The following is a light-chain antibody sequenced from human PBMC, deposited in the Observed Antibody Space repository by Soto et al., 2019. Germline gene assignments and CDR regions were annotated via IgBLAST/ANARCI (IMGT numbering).Light chain of an antibody. CDR3: QQVSGYPLN. Sequence: DVQMTQSPSRLSASVGDRVTVTCRASQTIGSCLAWYQQKPGRAPKLLIFAASSLQSGVPSRFSGNASGTEFTLTISSLQPEDFATYYCQQVSGYPLNFGGGTKVDIK. V-gene: IGKV1-5*01. CDR1: QTIGSC. CDR2: AAS. J-gene: IGKJ4*01.